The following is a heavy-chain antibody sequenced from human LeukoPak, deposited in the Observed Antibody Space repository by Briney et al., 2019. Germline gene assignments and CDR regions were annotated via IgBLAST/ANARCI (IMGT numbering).Heavy chain of an antibody. Sequence: PSQTLSLTCTVPGGSISSGSYYWSWIRQPAGKGLEWIGRIYTSGSTNYHPSIKSRVTISVDTSKNQFSLKLSSVTAADTAVYYCANNRYNWNYVYWGQGTLVTVSS. CDR3: ANNRYNWNYVY. V-gene: IGHV4-61*02. CDR2: IYTSGST. CDR1: GGSISSGSYY. J-gene: IGHJ4*02. D-gene: IGHD1-7*01.